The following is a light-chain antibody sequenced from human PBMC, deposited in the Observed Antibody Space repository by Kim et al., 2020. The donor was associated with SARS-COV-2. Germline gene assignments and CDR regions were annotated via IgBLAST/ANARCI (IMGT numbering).Light chain of an antibody. V-gene: IGLV1-44*01. J-gene: IGLJ3*02. CDR2: SNT. Sequence: QSALTQAPSASGSPGQRLTISCSGSSSNIGSNSVNWYHQFPGAAPKLLIYSNTHRPSGVPDRFSGSKSGTSASLAISGLQSEDETDYYCAAWDDSLNGPVFGGGTQLTVL. CDR1: SSNIGSNS. CDR3: AAWDDSLNGPV.